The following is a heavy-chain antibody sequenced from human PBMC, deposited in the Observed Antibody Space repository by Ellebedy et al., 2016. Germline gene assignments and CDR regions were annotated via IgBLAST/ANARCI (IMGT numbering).Heavy chain of an antibody. V-gene: IGHV3-7*01. D-gene: IGHD7-27*01. CDR3: ARTGDLDY. CDR1: GFTLSSYW. Sequence: GESLKISCAASGFTLSSYWMSWVRQAPGKGLEWVATIKQDGSEIYYVDSVKGRFTISRDNAKNSLYLQMNSLRAEDTAVYYCARTGDLDYWGQGTLVTVSS. J-gene: IGHJ4*02. CDR2: IKQDGSEI.